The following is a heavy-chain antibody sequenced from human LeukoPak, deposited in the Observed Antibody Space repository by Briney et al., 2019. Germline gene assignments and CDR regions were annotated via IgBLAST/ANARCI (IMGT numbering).Heavy chain of an antibody. CDR2: ISNSGDIR. CDR3: AGGPQYSGSYGD. CDR1: GFSFSDYE. Sequence: PGGTLRLSCVVYGFSFSDYEMAWVRQAPGMGLEWISYISNSGDIRRYADAVKGRFAISRDNAKNSVSLQMNSLRADDTGLYFCAGGPQYSGSYGDWGQGTLVTVSS. D-gene: IGHD1-26*01. V-gene: IGHV3-48*03. J-gene: IGHJ4*02.